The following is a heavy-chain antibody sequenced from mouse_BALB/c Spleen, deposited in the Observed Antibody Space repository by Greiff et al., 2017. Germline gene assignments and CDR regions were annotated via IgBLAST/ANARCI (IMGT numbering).Heavy chain of an antibody. CDR3: ASPYYRYDWFAY. D-gene: IGHD2-14*01. V-gene: IGHV5-17*02. CDR2: ISSGSSTI. J-gene: IGHJ3*01. Sequence: EVQRVESGGGLVQPGGSRKLSCAASGFTFSSFGMHWVRQAPEKGLEWVAYISSGSSTIYYADTVKGRFTISRDNPKNTLFLQMTSLRSEDTAMYYCASPYYRYDWFAYWGQGTLVTVSA. CDR1: GFTFSSFG.